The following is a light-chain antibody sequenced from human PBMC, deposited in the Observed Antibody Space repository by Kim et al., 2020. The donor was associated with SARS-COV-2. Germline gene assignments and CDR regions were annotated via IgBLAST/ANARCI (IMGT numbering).Light chain of an antibody. CDR3: QKRNDRRT. J-gene: IGKJ1*01. Sequence: EIVLTQSPATLSLSPGERATLSCRASQSVGSVLACYQQKARHAPSLIIPHASCRATGIPARFSGSGAGTDFTLTISSLEHDEFAVYYCQKRNDRRTFGHGTTVEIK. V-gene: IGKV3-11*01. CDR1: QSVGSV. CDR2: HAS.